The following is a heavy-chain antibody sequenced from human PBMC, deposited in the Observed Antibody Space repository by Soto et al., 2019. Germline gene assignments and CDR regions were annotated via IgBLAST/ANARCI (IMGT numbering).Heavy chain of an antibody. CDR2: ISYSGST. Sequence: SETLSLTCTVSDGSISSYYWSWIRQPPGKGLECIGYISYSGSTKYNPSLKNRVTISVDTSKNQFSLKLSSVTAAHTAVYYCARWYSSGFDIWGQGTMVNVSS. CDR3: ARWYSSGFDI. J-gene: IGHJ3*02. CDR1: DGSISSYY. V-gene: IGHV4-59*08. D-gene: IGHD6-19*01.